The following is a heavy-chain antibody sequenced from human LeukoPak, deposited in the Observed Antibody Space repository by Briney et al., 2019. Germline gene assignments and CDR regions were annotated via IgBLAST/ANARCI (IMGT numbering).Heavy chain of an antibody. D-gene: IGHD3-3*01. CDR3: AREGGSYYDFWSGRYNWFDP. CDR1: GYTFTSNG. J-gene: IGHJ5*02. CDR2: ISAYNGNT. Sequence: ASVKVSCKASGYTFTSNGISWVRQAPGQGLEWMGWISAYNGNTNYAQKLQGRVTMTTDTSTSTAYMELRSLRSDDTAVYYCAREGGSYYDFWSGRYNWFDPWGQGTLVTVSS. V-gene: IGHV1-18*01.